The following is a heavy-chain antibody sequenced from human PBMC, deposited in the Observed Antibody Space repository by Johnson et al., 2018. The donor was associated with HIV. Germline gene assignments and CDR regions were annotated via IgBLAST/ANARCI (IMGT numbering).Heavy chain of an antibody. D-gene: IGHD1-1*01. CDR1: GLPLSSNY. CDR3: AKATTGSDAFDI. V-gene: IGHV3-66*01. Sequence: LPPVEPPGDFFQPAGSMRLPRAASGLPLSSNYMSWVRQAPGTGLEWVSVISSGGKTYYADSVKGRFPLSRDNSKNTLYLQMNSLRAEDTAVYYCAKATTGSDAFDIWGQGTMVTVSS. J-gene: IGHJ3*02. CDR2: ISSGGKT.